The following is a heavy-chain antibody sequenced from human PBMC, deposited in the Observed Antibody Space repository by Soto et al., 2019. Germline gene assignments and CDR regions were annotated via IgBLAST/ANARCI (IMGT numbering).Heavy chain of an antibody. CDR1: GGSISSYY. V-gene: IGHV4-59*01. CDR2: IYYSGST. J-gene: IGHJ6*02. Sequence: ASETLSLTCTVSGGSISSYYWSWIRQPTGKGLEWIGYIYYSGSTNYNPSLKSRVTISVDTSKNQFSLKLSSVTAADTAVYYCARDRSYYGSGSYRNYGMDVWGQGTTVTVSS. CDR3: ARDRSYYGSGSYRNYGMDV. D-gene: IGHD3-10*01.